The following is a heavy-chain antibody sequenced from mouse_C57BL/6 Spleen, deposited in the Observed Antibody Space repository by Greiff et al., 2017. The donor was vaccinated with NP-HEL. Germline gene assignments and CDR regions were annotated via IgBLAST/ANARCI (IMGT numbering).Heavy chain of an antibody. CDR1: GFTFSDYG. Sequence: EVQLVESGGGLVKPGGSLKLSCAASGFTFSDYGMHWVRQAPEKGLEWVAYISSGSSTIYYADTVKGRFTISRDNAKNTLFLQMTSLRSEETAMYYCARPRAQVYYAMDYWGQGTSVTVSS. D-gene: IGHD3-2*02. CDR2: ISSGSSTI. J-gene: IGHJ4*01. V-gene: IGHV5-17*01. CDR3: ARPRAQVYYAMDY.